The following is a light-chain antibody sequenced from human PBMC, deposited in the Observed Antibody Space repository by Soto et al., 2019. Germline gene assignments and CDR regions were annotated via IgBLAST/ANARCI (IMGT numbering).Light chain of an antibody. J-gene: IGLJ2*01. CDR1: SSDVGGSKF. CDR2: EVS. CDR3: SSYTSSSTLV. Sequence: QSALTQPASVSGSPGPAITISCTGTSSDVGGSKFVSWYQQHPGKAPKLMIYEVSNRPSGISNRFSGSKSGNTASLTISGLQADDEADYSCSSYTSSSTLVFGGGTKLTV. V-gene: IGLV2-14*01.